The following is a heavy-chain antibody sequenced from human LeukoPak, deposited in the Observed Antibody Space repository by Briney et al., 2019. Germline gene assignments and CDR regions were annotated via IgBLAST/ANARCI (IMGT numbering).Heavy chain of an antibody. V-gene: IGHV4-39*07. CDR3: AAKVVMGAFDI. Sequence: PSETLSLTCTVSGGSISSSSYYWGWIRQPPGKGLEWIGSIYYSGSTYYNPSLKSRVTISVDTSKNQFSLKLSSVTAADTAVYYCAAKVVMGAFDIWGQGTMVTVSS. CDR2: IYYSGST. J-gene: IGHJ3*02. D-gene: IGHD3-22*01. CDR1: GGSISSSSYY.